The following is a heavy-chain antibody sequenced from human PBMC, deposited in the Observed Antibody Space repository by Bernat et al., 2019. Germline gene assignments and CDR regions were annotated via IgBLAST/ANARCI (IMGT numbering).Heavy chain of an antibody. CDR2: TYYRSKWYN. CDR3: ARDHPVGVGRDYYGMDV. D-gene: IGHD1-26*01. Sequence: QVRLQQSGPGLVKPSQTLSLTCAISGDSVSSNSAAWNWIRQSPSRGLEWLGRTYYRSKWYNDYAVSVKSRITINPDTSKNQFSLQLNSVTPEDTAVYYCARDHPVGVGRDYYGMDVWGQGTTVTVSS. CDR1: GDSVSSNSAA. V-gene: IGHV6-1*01. J-gene: IGHJ6*02.